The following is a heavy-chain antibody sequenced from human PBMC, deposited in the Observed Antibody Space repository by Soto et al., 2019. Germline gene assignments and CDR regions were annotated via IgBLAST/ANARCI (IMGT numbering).Heavy chain of an antibody. CDR2: IYYSGST. Sequence: SETLSLTCTVSGGSISSYYWSWIRQPPGKGLEWIGYIYYSGSTNYNPSLKSRVTISVDTSKNQFSLKLSSVTAADTAVYYCAREALQGREFSNWFDPWGQGTLVTVSS. CDR1: GGSISSYY. D-gene: IGHD3-10*01. J-gene: IGHJ5*02. V-gene: IGHV4-59*01. CDR3: AREALQGREFSNWFDP.